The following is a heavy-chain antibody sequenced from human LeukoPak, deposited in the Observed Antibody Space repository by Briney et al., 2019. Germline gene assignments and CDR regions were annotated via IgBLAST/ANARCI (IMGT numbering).Heavy chain of an antibody. Sequence: AGGSLRLSCVASGFSLRGYSMHWVRKAPGKGGLGWVTMISYDGRDQYYADSVKGRFTISRDDSKNTLFLQMNSLRVEDTAMYHCARIGLGVSFGSGFDYWGQGTLVTVTS. CDR3: ARIGLGVSFGSGFDY. CDR1: GFSLRGYS. V-gene: IGHV3-30-3*01. J-gene: IGHJ4*02. CDR2: ISYDGRDQ. D-gene: IGHD3-10*01.